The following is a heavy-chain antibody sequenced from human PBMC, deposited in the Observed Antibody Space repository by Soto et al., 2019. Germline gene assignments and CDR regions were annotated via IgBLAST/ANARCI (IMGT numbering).Heavy chain of an antibody. V-gene: IGHV1-69*13. CDR2: IIPIFGTA. J-gene: IGHJ4*02. D-gene: IGHD1-26*01. CDR3: ARGVVDSGRQYYFDY. Sequence: ASVKVSCKASGGTFSSYAISWVRQAPGQGLEWMGGIIPIFGTANYAQKFQGRVTITADESTSTAYMELSSLRSEDTAVYYCARGVVDSGRQYYFDYWGPGTLVTVSS. CDR1: GGTFSSYA.